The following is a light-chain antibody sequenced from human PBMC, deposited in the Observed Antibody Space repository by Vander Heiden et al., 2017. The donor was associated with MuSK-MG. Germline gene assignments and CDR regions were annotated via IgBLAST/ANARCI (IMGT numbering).Light chain of an antibody. CDR1: QGIRNS. CDR3: QQHVDNSLIT. J-gene: IGKJ4*01. CDR2: AAS. V-gene: IGKV1-NL1*01. Sequence: DIQMTQTPSSLSASVGDRVTITCRASQGIRNSLAWYQHKPGKAPRLLLSAASTLASGVPSRLSGSGYGEEYTLTISSRQLEDFASYYCQQHVDNSLITFGGGTKVEIK.